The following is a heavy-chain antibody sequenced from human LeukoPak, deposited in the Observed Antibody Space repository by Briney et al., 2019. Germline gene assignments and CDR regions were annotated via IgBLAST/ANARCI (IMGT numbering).Heavy chain of an antibody. CDR3: VTQPESYGDYTPYFHH. V-gene: IGHV3-30-3*01. CDR2: ISYDGSNK. D-gene: IGHD4-17*01. CDR1: GFTFSSYA. Sequence: GRSLRLSCAASGFTFSSYAMHWVRQAPGKGLEWVAVISYDGSNKYYADSVKGRFTISRDNSKNTLNLHMNSLRADDTAVYYCVTQPESYGDYTPYFHHWGQGTLVTVSS. J-gene: IGHJ1*01.